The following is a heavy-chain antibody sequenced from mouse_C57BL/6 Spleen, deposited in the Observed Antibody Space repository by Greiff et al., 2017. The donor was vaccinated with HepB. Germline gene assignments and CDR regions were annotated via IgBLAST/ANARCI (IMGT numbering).Heavy chain of an antibody. V-gene: IGHV5-17*01. D-gene: IGHD1-1*01. CDR2: ISSGSSTI. Sequence: EVQVVESGGGLVKPGGSLKLSCAASGFTFSDYGMHWVRQAPEKGLEWVAYISSGSSTIYYADTVKGRFTISRDNAKNTLFLQMTSLRSEDTAMYYCASITTVVDGYFDVWGTGTTVTVSS. CDR1: GFTFSDYG. J-gene: IGHJ1*03. CDR3: ASITTVVDGYFDV.